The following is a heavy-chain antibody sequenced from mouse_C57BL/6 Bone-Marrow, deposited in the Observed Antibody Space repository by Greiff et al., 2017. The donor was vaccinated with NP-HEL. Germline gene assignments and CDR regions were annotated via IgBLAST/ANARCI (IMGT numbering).Heavy chain of an antibody. Sequence: EVQLQQSGPVLVKPGASVKMSCKASGYTFTGYYMNWVKQSHGKSLEWIGVINPYNGGTSYNQKFKGKATLTVDKSSSTAYMELNSLTSEDSAVYYCTLYYYAAWFAYWGQGTLVTVSA. V-gene: IGHV1-19*01. CDR3: TLYYYAAWFAY. CDR1: GYTFTGYY. J-gene: IGHJ3*01. D-gene: IGHD1-1*01. CDR2: INPYNGGT.